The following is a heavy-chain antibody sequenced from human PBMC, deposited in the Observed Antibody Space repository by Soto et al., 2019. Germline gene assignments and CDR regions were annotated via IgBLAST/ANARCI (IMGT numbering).Heavy chain of an antibody. J-gene: IGHJ4*02. V-gene: IGHV1-8*01. D-gene: IGHD2-2*01. CDR1: GYTFTSYD. CDR2: VNPNTGNT. Sequence: QVQLVQSGAEVKKPGASVKVSCKASGYTFTSYDISWVRQATGQGLEWMGWVNPNTGNTGYVQKFQARVTMTANISTSTAYIEVSSLRYDDTAVYFCARGRLSTALDYWGQGTLATVSS. CDR3: ARGRLSTALDY.